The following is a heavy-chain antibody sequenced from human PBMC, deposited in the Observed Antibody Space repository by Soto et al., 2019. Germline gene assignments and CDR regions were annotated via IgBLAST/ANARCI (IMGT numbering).Heavy chain of an antibody. CDR2: MHPNSGIT. CDR1: GYTFTSSD. CDR3: AVGFRSGSVFDY. Sequence: QVQLVQSRAEVKKPGASVKVSCKASGYTFTSSDISWVRQATGQGLEWLGWMHPNSGITGYTQKFQGRVTMTRNTSISTAYMELSSLRSEDTAVYYCAVGFRSGSVFDYWGQGALVTVSS. D-gene: IGHD5-12*01. V-gene: IGHV1-8*01. J-gene: IGHJ4*02.